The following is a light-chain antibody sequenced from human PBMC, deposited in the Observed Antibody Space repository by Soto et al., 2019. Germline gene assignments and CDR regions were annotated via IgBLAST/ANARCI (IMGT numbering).Light chain of an antibody. CDR3: KSYDSSLSGSVV. V-gene: IGLV1-40*01. CDR1: SSNIGAGYD. CDR2: GNS. Sequence: QSVLTQPPSVSGAPGQRGTISCTGSSSNIGAGYDVHWYQQLPGTAPKLLIYGNSNRPSGVPDRFSGSKSGTSASLAITGLQAEDEAEYYCKSYDSSLSGSVVFGGGTKLTVL. J-gene: IGLJ2*01.